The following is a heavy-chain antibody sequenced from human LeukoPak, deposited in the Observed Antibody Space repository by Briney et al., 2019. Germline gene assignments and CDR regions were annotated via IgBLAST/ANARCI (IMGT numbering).Heavy chain of an antibody. Sequence: PSETLSLTCTVSGDSISSSNSYWGWIRQPPGKGLEWIGSIYYSGNTYYNASLKSRVTISVDTSKNQFSLKLSSVTAAGTAVYYCARSGRRITMVRGPFDYWGQGTLVTVSS. V-gene: IGHV4-39*01. D-gene: IGHD3-10*01. CDR3: ARSGRRITMVRGPFDY. CDR1: GDSISSSNSY. CDR2: IYYSGNT. J-gene: IGHJ4*02.